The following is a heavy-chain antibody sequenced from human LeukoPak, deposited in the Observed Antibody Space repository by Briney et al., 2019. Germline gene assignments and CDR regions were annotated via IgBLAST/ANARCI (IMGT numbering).Heavy chain of an antibody. D-gene: IGHD6-13*01. Sequence: ASVKVSCKASGYTFTSYGISWVRQAPGQGLEWIGWISAYNGNTNYAQKLQGRVTMTTDTSTSTAYMELRSLRSDDTAVYYCARDRSGEQQLVPWFDPWGQGTLVTVSS. CDR1: GYTFTSYG. J-gene: IGHJ5*02. CDR2: ISAYNGNT. CDR3: ARDRSGEQQLVPWFDP. V-gene: IGHV1-18*01.